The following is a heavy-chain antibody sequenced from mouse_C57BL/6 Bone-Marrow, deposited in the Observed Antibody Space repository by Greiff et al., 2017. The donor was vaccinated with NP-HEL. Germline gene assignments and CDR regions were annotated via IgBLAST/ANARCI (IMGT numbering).Heavy chain of an antibody. CDR1: GYTFTDYY. J-gene: IGHJ2*01. D-gene: IGHD1-1*01. Sequence: VQLKESGPVLVKPGASVKMSCKASGYTFTDYYMNWVKQSHGKSLEWIGVINPYNGGTSYNQKFKGKATLTVDKSSSTAYMELNSLTSEDSAVYYCARSGYYGSSVYYFDYWGQGTTLTVSS. CDR2: INPYNGGT. CDR3: ARSGYYGSSVYYFDY. V-gene: IGHV1-19*01.